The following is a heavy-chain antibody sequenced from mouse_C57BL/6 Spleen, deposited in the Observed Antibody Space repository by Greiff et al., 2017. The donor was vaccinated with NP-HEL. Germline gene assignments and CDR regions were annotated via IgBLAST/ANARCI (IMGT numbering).Heavy chain of an antibody. V-gene: IGHV5-17*01. J-gene: IGHJ4*01. CDR1: GFTFSDYG. Sequence: EVQLVESGGGLVKPGGSLKLSCAASGFTFSDYGMHWVRQAPEKGLEWVAYISSGGSTIYYADTVKGRFTISRDNAKNTLFLQMTSLRSEDTAMYYCARGLYYAMDYWGQGTSVTVSS. CDR3: ARGLYYAMDY. D-gene: IGHD3-3*01. CDR2: ISSGGSTI.